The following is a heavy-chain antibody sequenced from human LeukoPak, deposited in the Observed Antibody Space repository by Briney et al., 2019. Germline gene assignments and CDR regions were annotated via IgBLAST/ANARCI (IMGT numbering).Heavy chain of an antibody. D-gene: IGHD3-22*01. CDR1: GYTFTSYG. CDR2: ISAYNGNT. V-gene: IGHV1-18*01. CDR3: AMVLIAYDSSGYYVVGAFDI. J-gene: IGHJ3*02. Sequence: GASVKVSCKASGYTFTSYGISWVRQAPGQGLEWMGWISAYNGNTNYAQKLQGRVTMTTDTSTSTAYMELRSLRSDDTDVCYCAMVLIAYDSSGYYVVGAFDIWGQGTMVTVSS.